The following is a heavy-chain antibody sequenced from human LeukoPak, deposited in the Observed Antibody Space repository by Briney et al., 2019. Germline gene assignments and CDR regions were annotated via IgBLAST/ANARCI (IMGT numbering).Heavy chain of an antibody. CDR1: GFTFSSYN. Sequence: GGSLRLSCAASGFTFSSYNMNWVRQAPGKGLEWVSYISSSSSTIYYADSLKGRFTISRDNAKNSLYLQMNSLRAEDTAVYYCARDRSGDDDFWSASAPTFQ. V-gene: IGHV3-48*01. CDR3: ARDRSGDDDFWSASAPTFQ. D-gene: IGHD3-3*01. CDR2: ISSSSSTI. J-gene: IGHJ1*01.